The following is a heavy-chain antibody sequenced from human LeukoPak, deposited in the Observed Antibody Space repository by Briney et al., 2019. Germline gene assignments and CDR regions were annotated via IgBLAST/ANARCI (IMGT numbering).Heavy chain of an antibody. CDR3: ARDRRVRGVSYYYYGMDV. Sequence: ASVKVSCKASGYTFTSYGISWVRQAPGQGLEWMGWISAYNGNTNYAQKLQGRVTMTTDTSTSTAYMELRSLRSDDTAVYYCARDRRVRGVSYYYYGMDVWGQGTTVTVSS. CDR1: GYTFTSYG. J-gene: IGHJ6*02. D-gene: IGHD3-10*01. V-gene: IGHV1-18*01. CDR2: ISAYNGNT.